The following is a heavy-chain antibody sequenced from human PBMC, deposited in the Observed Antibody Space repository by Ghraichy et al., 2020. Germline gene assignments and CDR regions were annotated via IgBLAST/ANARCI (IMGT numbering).Heavy chain of an antibody. D-gene: IGHD2-2*01. Sequence: GSLNISCTVSGGSIITNTYYWGWIRQPPEKGLEWIGNSYYSGITYYNPSLKSRVTISVDTSKNQFSLRLTSVTAADTAVYYCARVVPTAVGWFDPWGQGTLVTVS. J-gene: IGHJ5*02. CDR3: ARVVPTAVGWFDP. V-gene: IGHV4-39*01. CDR1: GGSIITNTYY. CDR2: SYYSGIT.